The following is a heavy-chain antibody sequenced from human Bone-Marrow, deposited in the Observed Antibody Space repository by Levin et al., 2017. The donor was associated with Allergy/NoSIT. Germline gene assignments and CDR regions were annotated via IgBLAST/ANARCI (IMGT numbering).Heavy chain of an antibody. CDR1: GYTFTSFD. CDR3: ARGELGSGYLFDY. J-gene: IGHJ4*02. V-gene: IGHV1-8*01. D-gene: IGHD5-12*01. CDR2: MYPNSDNA. Sequence: ASVKVSCKTSGYTFTSFDINWVRQATGQGLEWMGWMYPNSDNAGYAQKFQGRVTMTRNTSISTAYMALSSLRSEATAIYYCARGELGSGYLFDYWGQGTLVTVSS.